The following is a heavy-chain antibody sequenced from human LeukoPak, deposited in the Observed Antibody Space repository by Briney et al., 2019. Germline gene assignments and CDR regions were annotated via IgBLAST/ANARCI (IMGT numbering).Heavy chain of an antibody. D-gene: IGHD1-14*01. V-gene: IGHV3-7*03. CDR2: IHPDSSDK. Sequence: GGSLRLSCEASGFTFRHSWLSWIRQTPGKGLEWVANIHPDSSDKFYVDSMEGRFTISRDNTKNSLYLQIDYARLDDTGLYYCTRLPRETAGDYWGQGVPVIVSS. CDR3: TRLPRETAGDY. J-gene: IGHJ4*02. CDR1: GFTFRHSW.